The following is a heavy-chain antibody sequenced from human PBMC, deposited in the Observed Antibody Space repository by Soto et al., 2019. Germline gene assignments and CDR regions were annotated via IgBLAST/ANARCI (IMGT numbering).Heavy chain of an antibody. V-gene: IGHV5-51*01. CDR1: GYTFTRNC. Sequence: PGESLKSSGNGSGYTFTRNCIGLVLQMPGKGPEWMGIIFPIDSDTRYSPSSQGQVTISADNSISTAYLQWSSLKASDTAIYYCATPGGRDFNAFDVWGQGTMVTVSS. CDR2: IFPIDSDT. CDR3: ATPGGRDFNAFDV. D-gene: IGHD2-21*02. J-gene: IGHJ3*01.